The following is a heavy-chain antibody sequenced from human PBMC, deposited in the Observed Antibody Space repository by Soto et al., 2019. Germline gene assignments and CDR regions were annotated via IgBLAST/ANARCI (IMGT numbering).Heavy chain of an antibody. CDR2: LYYSGST. J-gene: IGHJ5*02. CDR1: GGFISSSSHY. Sequence: TCTVSGGFISSSSHYWGWIRQPPGKGLEWIGSLYYSGSTYYNPSLKGRVSISVDTSKNQVSLNLRSVTAADTAVYYCARPRLDTVATWFDPWGQGTLVTVSS. CDR3: ARPRLDTVATWFDP. D-gene: IGHD5-12*01. V-gene: IGHV4-39*01.